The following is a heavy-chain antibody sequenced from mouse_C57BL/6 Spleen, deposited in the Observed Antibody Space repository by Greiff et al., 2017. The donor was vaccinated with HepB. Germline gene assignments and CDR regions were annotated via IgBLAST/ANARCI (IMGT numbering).Heavy chain of an antibody. CDR1: GYTFTSYW. Sequence: QVQLQQPGAELVKPGASVKMSCKASGYTFTSYWITWVKQRPGQGLEWIGDIYPGSGSTNYNEKFKSKATLTVDTSSSTAYMQLSSLTSEDSAVYYCARRVLYSNYGYFDVWGTGTTVTVSS. J-gene: IGHJ1*03. D-gene: IGHD2-5*01. V-gene: IGHV1-55*01. CDR3: ARRVLYSNYGYFDV. CDR2: IYPGSGST.